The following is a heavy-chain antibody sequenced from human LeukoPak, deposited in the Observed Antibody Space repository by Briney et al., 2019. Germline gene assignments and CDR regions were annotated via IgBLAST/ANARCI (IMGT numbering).Heavy chain of an antibody. CDR3: AREGGGYSYGFDY. D-gene: IGHD5-18*01. Sequence: PGGSLRLSCAASGFTFGSYSMNWVRQAPGKGLEWVSYISSSSSTIYYADSVKGRFTISRDNAKNSLYLQMNSLRAEDTAVYYCAREGGGYSYGFDYWGQGTLVTVSS. CDR1: GFTFGSYS. V-gene: IGHV3-48*01. J-gene: IGHJ4*02. CDR2: ISSSSSTI.